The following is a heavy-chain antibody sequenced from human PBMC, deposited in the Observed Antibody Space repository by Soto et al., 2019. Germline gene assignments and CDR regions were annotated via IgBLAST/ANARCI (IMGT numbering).Heavy chain of an antibody. CDR1: GFTFSSYW. V-gene: IGHV3-7*03. J-gene: IGHJ4*02. D-gene: IGHD3-22*01. CDR3: ARGYHYDSSGYPDY. Sequence: GGSLRLSCIGSGFTFSSYWMTWVRQAPGKGLEWVANIKLDGSEKNYVDSVKGRFTISTDSAQNSLYLQMNSLRAEDTAVYYCARGYHYDSSGYPDYWGQGTLVTVSS. CDR2: IKLDGSEK.